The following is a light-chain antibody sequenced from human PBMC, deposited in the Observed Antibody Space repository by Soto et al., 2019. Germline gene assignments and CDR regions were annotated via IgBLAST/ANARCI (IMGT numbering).Light chain of an antibody. V-gene: IGKV1-5*03. CDR2: KAS. CDR1: QSISSW. Sequence: DIQMNQSPSTLSASVGDRVTITCRASQSISSWLAWYKQKPGKAPKLLIYKASSLESGVPSRFSGSGSGTEFTLTISSLQPDDFATYYCQQYNSYWTFGQGTKVEIK. J-gene: IGKJ1*01. CDR3: QQYNSYWT.